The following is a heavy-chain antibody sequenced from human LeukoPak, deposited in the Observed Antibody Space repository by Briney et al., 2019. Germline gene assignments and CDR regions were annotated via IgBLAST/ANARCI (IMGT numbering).Heavy chain of an antibody. Sequence: SVKVSRKASGGTFSSYAISWVRQAPGQGLEWMGGIIPIFGTANYAQKFQGRVTITADKSTSTAYMELSSLRSEDTAVYYCASPPSVVPAAEYYFDYWGQGTLVTVSS. V-gene: IGHV1-69*06. CDR3: ASPPSVVPAAEYYFDY. J-gene: IGHJ4*02. CDR2: IIPIFGTA. D-gene: IGHD2-2*01. CDR1: GGTFSSYA.